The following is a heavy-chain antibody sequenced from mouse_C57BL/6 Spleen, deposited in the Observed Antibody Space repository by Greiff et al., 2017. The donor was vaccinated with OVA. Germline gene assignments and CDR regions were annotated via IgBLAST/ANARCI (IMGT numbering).Heavy chain of an antibody. V-gene: IGHV1-75*01. J-gene: IGHJ2*01. D-gene: IGHD1-1*01. CDR1: GYTFTDYY. CDR3: ARRPYYYGSSYDY. Sequence: VKLMESGPELVKPGASVKISCKASGYTFTDYYINWVKQRPGQGLEWIGWIFPGSGSTYYNEKFKGKATLTVDKSSSTAYMLLSSLTSEDSAVYFCARRPYYYGSSYDYWGQGTTLTVSS. CDR2: IFPGSGST.